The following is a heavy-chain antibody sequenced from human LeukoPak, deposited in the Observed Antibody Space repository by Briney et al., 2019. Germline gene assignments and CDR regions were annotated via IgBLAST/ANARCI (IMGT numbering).Heavy chain of an antibody. V-gene: IGHV3-33*01. J-gene: IGHJ4*02. CDR1: GFTFSSYG. D-gene: IGHD1-26*01. CDR3: AVGSYLGRNFDY. CDR2: IWYDGSNK. Sequence: GGSLRLSCAASGFTFSSYGMHWVRQAPGKGLEWVAVIWYDGSNKYYADSVKGRFTISRDNSKNTLYLQMNSLRAEDTAVYYSAVGSYLGRNFDYWGQGTLVTVSS.